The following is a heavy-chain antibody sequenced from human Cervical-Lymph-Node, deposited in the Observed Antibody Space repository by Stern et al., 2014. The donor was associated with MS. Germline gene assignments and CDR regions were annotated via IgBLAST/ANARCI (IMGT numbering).Heavy chain of an antibody. CDR3: VRQRFDSRTPYFYGMDV. CDR1: GYRFTSYY. Sequence: EVQLVESGAEVKKPGESLKISCKGSGYRFTSYYIGWVRQMPGKGLDLMGIIHPGDSDTRYTPSFQGQVTISADKSFSTAYLQWSSLKASDTAMYYCVRQRFDSRTPYFYGMDVWGQGTTVTVSS. V-gene: IGHV5-51*01. J-gene: IGHJ6*02. CDR2: IHPGDSDT. D-gene: IGHD2-15*01.